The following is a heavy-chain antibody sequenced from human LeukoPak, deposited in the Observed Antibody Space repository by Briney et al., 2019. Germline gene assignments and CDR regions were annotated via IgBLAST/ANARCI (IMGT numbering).Heavy chain of an antibody. Sequence: PSETLSLTCAVYGGSFSGYYWSWIRQPPGKGLVWIGEINHSGSTNYNPSLKSRVTISVDTSKNQFSLKLSSVTAADTAVYYCASPGGTGTSFDYWGQGTLVTVSS. V-gene: IGHV4-34*01. J-gene: IGHJ4*02. CDR3: ASPGGTGTSFDY. D-gene: IGHD3-10*01. CDR1: GGSFSGYY. CDR2: INHSGST.